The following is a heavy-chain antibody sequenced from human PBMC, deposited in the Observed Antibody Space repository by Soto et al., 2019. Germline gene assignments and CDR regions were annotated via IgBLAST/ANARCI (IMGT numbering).Heavy chain of an antibody. D-gene: IGHD3-22*01. V-gene: IGHV3-66*01. CDR2: IYSGGST. Sequence: GGSLRLSCAASGFTVSSNYMSWVRQAPGKGLEWVSVIYSGGSTYYADSVKGRFTISRDNSKNTLYLQMNSLRAEDTAVYYCARDSLGPGGYYDSSGYYFTWGQGTLVTVSS. CDR3: ARDSLGPGGYYDSSGYYFT. J-gene: IGHJ5*02. CDR1: GFTVSSNY.